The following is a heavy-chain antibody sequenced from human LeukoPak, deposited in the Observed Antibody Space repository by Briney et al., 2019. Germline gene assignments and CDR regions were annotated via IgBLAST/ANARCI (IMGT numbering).Heavy chain of an antibody. CDR3: ARDMGDYDGLYYFDY. D-gene: IGHD4-23*01. CDR2: IKTDGSEK. CDR1: GFTFSNYW. J-gene: IGHJ4*02. V-gene: IGHV3-7*01. Sequence: PGGSLRLSCEGSGFTFSNYWMGWVRQAPGKGLQWVANIKTDGSEKYYVDSVKGRFTISRDNAKNSLYLQMNSLRAEDTAVYYCARDMGDYDGLYYFDYWGQGTLVTVSS.